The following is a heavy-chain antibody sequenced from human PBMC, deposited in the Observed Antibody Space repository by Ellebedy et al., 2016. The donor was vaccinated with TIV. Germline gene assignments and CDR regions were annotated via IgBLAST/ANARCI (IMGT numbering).Heavy chain of an antibody. CDR1: GGTFSSYA. D-gene: IGHD3-3*01. CDR2: IIPILGIA. CDR3: ATLQDFWSGYPTTPLDY. V-gene: IGHV1-69*04. Sequence: AASVKVSCKASGGTFSSYAISWVRQAPGQGLEWMGRIIPILGIAIYAQKFQGRVTMTEDTSTDTAYMDLSSLRSEDTAVYYCATLQDFWSGYPTTPLDYWGQGTLVTVSS. J-gene: IGHJ4*02.